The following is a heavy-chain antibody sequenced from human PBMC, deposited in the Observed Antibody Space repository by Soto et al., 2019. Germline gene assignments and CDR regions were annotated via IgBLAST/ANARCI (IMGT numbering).Heavy chain of an antibody. CDR2: ISYDGSNK. Sequence: QVQLVESGGGVVQPGRSLRLSCVASGFTFSSYGMHWVRQAPGKGLEWVAVISYDGSNKYYADSVKGRFTISRDNSKNTLYLQMNSLRAEDTAVYYCAKDVRELGRGDWFDPWGQGTLVTVSS. CDR1: GFTFSSYG. V-gene: IGHV3-30*18. J-gene: IGHJ5*02. D-gene: IGHD1-26*01. CDR3: AKDVRELGRGDWFDP.